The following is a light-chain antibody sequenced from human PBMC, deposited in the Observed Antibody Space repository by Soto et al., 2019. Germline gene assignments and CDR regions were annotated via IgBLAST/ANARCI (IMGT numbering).Light chain of an antibody. J-gene: IGKJ1*01. CDR1: QSFSSW. Sequence: DIQMTQSPSTLSTSIGNRATIACRASQSFSSWLAWYQQKPEKPPKLESGDPSRFSGSGSGTEFTLTISSLQPDNFATSFCRYFNSLLSTFGQGTKVGIK. CDR3: RYFNSLLST. V-gene: IGKV1-5*03.